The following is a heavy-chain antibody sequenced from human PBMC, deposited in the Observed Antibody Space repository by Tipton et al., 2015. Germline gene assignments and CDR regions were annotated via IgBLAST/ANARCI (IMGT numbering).Heavy chain of an antibody. J-gene: IGHJ4*02. V-gene: IGHV4-59*01. CDR3: ARADAALDY. D-gene: IGHD6-25*01. CDR1: GGSISTYY. Sequence: LSLTCTVSGGSISTYYWSWMRQPLGKGLEWIGYSSNSGSTNYNPSLKSRVTISLDTAKNQISLRLTSVTAADTAVYYCARADAALDYWGQGTLVTVSS. CDR2: SSNSGST.